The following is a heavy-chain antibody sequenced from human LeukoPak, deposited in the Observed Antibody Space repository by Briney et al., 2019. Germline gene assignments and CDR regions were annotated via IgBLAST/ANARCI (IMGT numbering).Heavy chain of an antibody. D-gene: IGHD3-10*01. J-gene: IGHJ4*02. CDR1: GFTFSSYA. V-gene: IGHV3-30-3*01. CDR2: ISYDGSNK. CDR3: ARDARAMVRGATHYDY. Sequence: PGGSLRLSCAASGFTFSSYAMHWVRQAPGKGLEWVAVISYDGSNKYYADSVKGRFTISRDNSKNTLYLQMNSLRAEDTAVYYCARDARAMVRGATHYDYWGQGTLVTVSS.